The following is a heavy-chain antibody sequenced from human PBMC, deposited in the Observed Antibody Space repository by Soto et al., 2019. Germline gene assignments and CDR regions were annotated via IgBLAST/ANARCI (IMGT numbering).Heavy chain of an antibody. Sequence: QEQLVESGGGVVQPGRSLRLSCAASGFTFSSYGMHWVRQAPGKGLEWVAVISYDGSNKYYADSVKGRFTISRDNSKNTLYLQMNSLRAEDTAVYYCAKAEGYSGYDYLFDYWGQGTLVTVSS. V-gene: IGHV3-30*18. CDR2: ISYDGSNK. CDR1: GFTFSSYG. J-gene: IGHJ4*02. D-gene: IGHD5-12*01. CDR3: AKAEGYSGYDYLFDY.